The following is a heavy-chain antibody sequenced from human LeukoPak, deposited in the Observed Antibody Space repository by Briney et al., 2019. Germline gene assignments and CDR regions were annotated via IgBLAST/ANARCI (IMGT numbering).Heavy chain of an antibody. CDR2: INPSGGST. CDR1: GYTFTSYY. Sequence: ASVKVSCKASGYTFTSYYMHWVRQAPGQGLEWMGIINPSGGSTSYAQRFQGRVTMTRDTSTSTVYMELSSLRSEDTAVYYCARTNRDTMVRGVIIMGYFDYWGQGTLVTVSS. V-gene: IGHV1-46*01. D-gene: IGHD3-10*01. J-gene: IGHJ4*02. CDR3: ARTNRDTMVRGVIIMGYFDY.